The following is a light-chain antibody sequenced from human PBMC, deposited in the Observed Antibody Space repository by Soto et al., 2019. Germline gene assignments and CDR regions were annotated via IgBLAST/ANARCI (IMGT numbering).Light chain of an antibody. J-gene: IGLJ3*02. CDR3: CSYTSRYTWV. Sequence: QSALAQPASVSGSPGQSITISCTGTNSDVGGYNYVSWYQQFPGKAPKLMIYEVSNRPSGVSNRFSGSKSGSTASLTISGLQADDEADYYCCSYTSRYTWVFGGGTKLNVL. CDR2: EVS. CDR1: NSDVGGYNY. V-gene: IGLV2-14*01.